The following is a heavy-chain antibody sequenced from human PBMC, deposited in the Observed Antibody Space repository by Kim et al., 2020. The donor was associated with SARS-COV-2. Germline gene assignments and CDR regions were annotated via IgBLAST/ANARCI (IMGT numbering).Heavy chain of an antibody. V-gene: IGHV3-23*01. CDR1: GFTFGTSC. CDR2: ISASSDTT. Sequence: GGSLRLSCAASGFTFGTSCMIWVRQAPGKGLEWVSVISASSDTTYYADSVKGRFTISRDNSKNTLYLQMSSLRAEDTALYYCARDFNWWFAYWCQGT. J-gene: IGHJ4*02. CDR3: ARDFNWWFAY. D-gene: IGHD2-15*01.